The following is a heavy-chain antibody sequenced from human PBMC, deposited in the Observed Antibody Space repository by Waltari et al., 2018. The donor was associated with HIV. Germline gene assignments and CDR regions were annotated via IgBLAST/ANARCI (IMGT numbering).Heavy chain of an antibody. CDR3: AKQWPSFDYGDPDYYYYYGMDV. CDR1: GFTFSSYA. J-gene: IGHJ6*02. CDR2: ICGSGGST. Sequence: EVQLLESGGGLVQPGGSLRLSCAASGFTFSSYAMSWVRQAPGKGLEWVSAICGSGGSTYYADSVKGRFTISRDNSKNTLYLQMNSLRAEDTAVYYCAKQWPSFDYGDPDYYYYYGMDVWGQGTTVTVSS. D-gene: IGHD4-17*01. V-gene: IGHV3-23*01.